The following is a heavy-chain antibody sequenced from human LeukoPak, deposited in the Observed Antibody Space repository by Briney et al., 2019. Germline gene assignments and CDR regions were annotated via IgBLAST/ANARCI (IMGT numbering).Heavy chain of an antibody. CDR1: GYTFTSYY. CDR3: AKDARRTFGLSSGLYRGSYYFDY. D-gene: IGHD6-19*01. CDR2: INPSDGNT. V-gene: IGHV1-46*01. Sequence: ASVKVSCKASGYTFTSYYMHWVRQAPGQGLEWMGIINPSDGNTTYAQKFQGRVTMTRDTSTSTVYMEMSSLRAEDTAVYYCAKDARRTFGLSSGLYRGSYYFDYWGQGTLVTVSS. J-gene: IGHJ4*02.